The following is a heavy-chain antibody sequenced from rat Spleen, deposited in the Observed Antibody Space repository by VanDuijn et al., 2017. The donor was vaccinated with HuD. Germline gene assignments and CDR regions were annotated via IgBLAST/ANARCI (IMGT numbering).Heavy chain of an antibody. CDR3: ATDGVMYTTDSPDY. J-gene: IGHJ2*01. CDR1: GITFRNYG. CDR2: ISPSGISS. D-gene: IGHD1-6*01. Sequence: EVHLVESGGGLVQPGRSLKLSCAASGITFRNYGMHWIRQSPTTGLEWVASISPSGISSYYRDSVKGRFTISRDNAKRTLNLQMDSLRSEDTATYYCATDGVMYTTDSPDYWGQGVMVTVSS. V-gene: IGHV5-19*01.